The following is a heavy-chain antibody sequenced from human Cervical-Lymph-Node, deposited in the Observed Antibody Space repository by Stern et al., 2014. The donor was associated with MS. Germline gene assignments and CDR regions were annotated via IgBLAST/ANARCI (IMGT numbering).Heavy chain of an antibody. Sequence: QDQLVQSGAEVKKPGASVKISCKAPGYKFTNYYIHWTRQAPGQGPEWMGMINPSGDSTTYAQKFQGRVTMTRDTSTSTVYMELSRLRSEDAAVYYCASGRLGYWGQGTQVTVSS. J-gene: IGHJ4*02. CDR1: GYKFTNYY. CDR3: ASGRLGY. V-gene: IGHV1-46*01. CDR2: INPSGDST.